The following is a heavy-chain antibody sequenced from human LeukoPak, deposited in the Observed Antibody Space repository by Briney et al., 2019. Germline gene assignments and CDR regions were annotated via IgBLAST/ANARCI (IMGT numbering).Heavy chain of an antibody. CDR2: ISYDGSNK. CDR3: AKGPSYYGTGPCDY. V-gene: IGHV3-30*18. Sequence: GGSLRLSCAASGFTFSTYGMYWVRQAPGKGLEWVAVISYDGSNKYYADSVTGRFTISRDNSENTLYLQMDSLRPEDTAVYYCAKGPSYYGTGPCDYWGQGTLVTFSP. J-gene: IGHJ4*02. CDR1: GFTFSTYG. D-gene: IGHD3-10*01.